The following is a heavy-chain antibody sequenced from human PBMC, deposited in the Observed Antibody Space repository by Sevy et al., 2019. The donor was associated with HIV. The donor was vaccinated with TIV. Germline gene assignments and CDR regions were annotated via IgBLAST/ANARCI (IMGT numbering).Heavy chain of an antibody. CDR3: AKVEVATIESYYYYGMDV. V-gene: IGHV3-30*18. Sequence: GGSLRLSCAASGFTFSSYGMHWVRQAPGKGLEWVAVISYDGGNKYYADSVKGRFTISRDNSKNTLYLQMNSLRAEDTAVYYCAKVEVATIESYYYYGMDVWGQGTTVTVSS. D-gene: IGHD5-12*01. CDR2: ISYDGGNK. CDR1: GFTFSSYG. J-gene: IGHJ6*02.